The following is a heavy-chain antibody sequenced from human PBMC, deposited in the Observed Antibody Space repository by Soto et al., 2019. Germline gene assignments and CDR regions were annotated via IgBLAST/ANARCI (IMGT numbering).Heavy chain of an antibody. CDR3: ARDNDRLQLGGNYYYILDV. Sequence: QVQLVQSGAEMKEPGSSVKVSCKTSGGTFSSSAISWLRQAPGQGLEWMGGIIPLFRTPDYAQKFQGRVKIAADESTSTAYMEMSSLRSEATTVYYCARDNDRLQLGGNYYYILDVWGQGTTITVSS. D-gene: IGHD4-4*01. CDR2: IIPLFRTP. V-gene: IGHV1-69*12. J-gene: IGHJ6*02. CDR1: GGTFSSSA.